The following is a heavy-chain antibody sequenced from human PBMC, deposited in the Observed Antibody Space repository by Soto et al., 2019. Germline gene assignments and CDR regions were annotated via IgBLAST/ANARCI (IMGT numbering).Heavy chain of an antibody. CDR3: ARALNGDYVTPPGY. J-gene: IGHJ4*02. Sequence: SVKVSCKSSGGTFSSYAITWVLQAPGQGLEWMGGIIPIFGTANYAQKFQGRVTITADESTSTAYMELSSLRSEDTAVYYCARALNGDYVTPPGYWGQGTLVTVSS. V-gene: IGHV1-69*13. D-gene: IGHD4-17*01. CDR1: GGTFSSYA. CDR2: IIPIFGTA.